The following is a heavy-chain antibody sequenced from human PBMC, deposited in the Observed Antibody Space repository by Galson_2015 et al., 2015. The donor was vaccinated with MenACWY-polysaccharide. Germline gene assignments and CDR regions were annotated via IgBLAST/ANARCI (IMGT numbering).Heavy chain of an antibody. CDR3: ARIGGMNKGNYYNYGWFDP. J-gene: IGHJ5*02. Sequence: LSLTCTVSGGSMSPYHWTWIRQSPGKGLEWLGWIHYSGGTKYSPSLKSRVTISVDTSENQFSMKLSSVTTADTAVYYCARIGGMNKGNYYNYGWFDPWGQGTLVTVSS. D-gene: IGHD3-22*01. CDR1: GGSMSPYH. V-gene: IGHV4-59*01. CDR2: IHYSGGT.